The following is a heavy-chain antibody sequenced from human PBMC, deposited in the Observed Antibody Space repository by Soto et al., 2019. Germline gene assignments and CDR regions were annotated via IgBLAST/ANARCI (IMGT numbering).Heavy chain of an antibody. CDR2: IIPIFGTA. CDR3: ASDYDFWSGYQSYYYYGMDV. J-gene: IGHJ6*02. CDR1: GGTFSSYA. D-gene: IGHD3-3*01. V-gene: IGHV1-69*06. Sequence: SVKVSCKASGGTFSSYAISWVRQAPGQGLEWMGGIIPIFGTANYAQKFQGRVTITADKSTSTAYMELSSLRSEDTAVYYCASDYDFWSGYQSYYYYGMDVWGQGTAVTVSS.